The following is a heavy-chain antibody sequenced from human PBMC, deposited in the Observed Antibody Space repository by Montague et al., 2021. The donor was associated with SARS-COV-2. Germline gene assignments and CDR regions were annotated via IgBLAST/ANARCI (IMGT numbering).Heavy chain of an antibody. CDR1: GDSVKTNLYY. D-gene: IGHD2-15*01. CDR2: IYYTGTT. Sequence: SETLSLTCTVSGDSVKTNLYYWGWIRQPPGKGLEWIGNIYYTGTTYYTPSLKSRVTMSVDTSKNQFSLKLTSVTAADTAVYYCANADRCSSGSCYSPCDSWGQGSLVTVSS. CDR3: ANADRCSSGSCYSPCDS. J-gene: IGHJ4*02. V-gene: IGHV4-39*01.